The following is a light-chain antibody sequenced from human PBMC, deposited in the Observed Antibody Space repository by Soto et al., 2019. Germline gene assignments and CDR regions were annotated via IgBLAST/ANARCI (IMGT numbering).Light chain of an antibody. CDR3: KQSYSTPPS. CDR2: AAS. J-gene: IGKJ2*01. CDR1: QSISSY. Sequence: DIQMTQSPSSLSASVGDRVTITCRASQSISSYLNWYQQKPGKAPKLLIYAASSLQSGVPSRFSGSGSGTDFTLTISSLQPEDFATYYCKQSYSTPPSFGQGTMLES. V-gene: IGKV1-39*01.